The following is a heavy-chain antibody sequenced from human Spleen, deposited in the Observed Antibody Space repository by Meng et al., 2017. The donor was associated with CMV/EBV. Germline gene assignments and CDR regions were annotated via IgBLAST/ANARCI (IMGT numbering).Heavy chain of an antibody. J-gene: IGHJ4*02. D-gene: IGHD3-10*01. CDR3: ARGRSGSYLDY. V-gene: IGHV4-34*01. Sequence: VQVQQGGAGLLKPSEPLSLTWAVYGGSFSGYYWSWIRQPPGKGLEWIGEINHSGSTNYNPSLKSRVTISVDTSKNQFSLKLSSVTAADTAVYYCARGRSGSYLDYWGQGTLVTVSS. CDR2: INHSGST. CDR1: GGSFSGYY.